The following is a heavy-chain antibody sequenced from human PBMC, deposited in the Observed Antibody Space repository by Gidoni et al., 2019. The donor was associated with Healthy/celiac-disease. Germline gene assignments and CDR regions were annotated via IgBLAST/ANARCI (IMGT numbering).Heavy chain of an antibody. V-gene: IGHV3-21*01. J-gene: IGHJ6*02. CDR2: ISSSSSYI. D-gene: IGHD6-13*01. CDR1: GFTFSSYS. Sequence: EVQLVESGGGLVKPGGSLRLSCAASGFTFSSYSMNWVRQAPGKGLEWVSSISSSSSYIYYADSVKGRFTISRDNAKNSLYLQMNSLRAEDTAVYYCARAEAYSSSWYSEDHYYYYGMDVWGQGTTVTVSS. CDR3: ARAEAYSSSWYSEDHYYYYGMDV.